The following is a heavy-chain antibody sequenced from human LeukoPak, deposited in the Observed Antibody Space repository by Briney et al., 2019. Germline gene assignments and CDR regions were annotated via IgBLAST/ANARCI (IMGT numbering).Heavy chain of an antibody. Sequence: PGGSLRLSCAASGFTVSSNYMSWVRQAPGKGLEWVAFIRYDGSNKYYADSVKGRFTISRDNSKNTLYLQMNSLRAEDTAVYYCAKEGQDYYDSSGYLGLGHFDYWGQGTLVTVSS. CDR2: IRYDGSNK. J-gene: IGHJ4*02. D-gene: IGHD3-22*01. V-gene: IGHV3-30*02. CDR3: AKEGQDYYDSSGYLGLGHFDY. CDR1: GFTVSSNY.